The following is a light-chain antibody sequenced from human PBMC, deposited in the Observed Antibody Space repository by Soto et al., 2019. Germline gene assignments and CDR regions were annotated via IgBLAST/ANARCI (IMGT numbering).Light chain of an antibody. Sequence: EIVMTQSPATLSVSPGERATLSCRASQSVSSNLAWYQQKPGQAPRLLIYGASTRDNGVPARFSGSGSETEFTLTISSLQSEDSAVYYCQQHNNWPPYTFGQGTKLEIK. CDR1: QSVSSN. CDR2: GAS. V-gene: IGKV3-15*01. CDR3: QQHNNWPPYT. J-gene: IGKJ2*01.